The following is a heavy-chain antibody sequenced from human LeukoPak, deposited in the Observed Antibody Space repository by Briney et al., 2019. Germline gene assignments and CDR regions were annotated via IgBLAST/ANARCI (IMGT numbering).Heavy chain of an antibody. CDR3: AKRYSRSGFDY. D-gene: IGHD6-13*01. V-gene: IGHV3-30*02. J-gene: IGHJ4*02. CDR1: GFTFTDYG. CDR2: IHYDGSNE. Sequence: GGSLRLSCVASGFTFTDYGIHWVRQAPGKGLEWVSFIHYDGSNEYYADSMKGRFTISRDNSKNTVYLQMNTLRVEDTAVYYCAKRYSRSGFDYWGQGTLVTVSS.